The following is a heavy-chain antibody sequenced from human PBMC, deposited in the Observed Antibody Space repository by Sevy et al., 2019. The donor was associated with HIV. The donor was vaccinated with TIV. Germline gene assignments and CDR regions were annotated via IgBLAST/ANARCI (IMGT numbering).Heavy chain of an antibody. CDR2: IYYSGST. CDR1: GGSISSGGYY. V-gene: IGHV4-31*03. J-gene: IGHJ4*02. D-gene: IGHD3-22*01. Sequence: SETLSLTCTVSGGSISSGGYYWSWTRQHPGKGLEWIGYIYYSGSTYYNPSPKSRVTISVATSKNQFSLRLSFVTAADTAVYYCASTYYYDSSGLDYWGQGTLVTVSS. CDR3: ASTYYYDSSGLDY.